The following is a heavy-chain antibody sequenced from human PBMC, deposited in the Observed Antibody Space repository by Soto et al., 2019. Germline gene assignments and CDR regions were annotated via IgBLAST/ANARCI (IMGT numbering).Heavy chain of an antibody. Sequence: GGSLRLSCAASGFTLSTYWMHRVRQVPGKGLVWVSRISSGGTYTNYADSVKGRFTISRDSARNTLFLQMNYLTGEDTAVYYCARTFVDGMAGFGPWGQGTLVTVSS. CDR1: GFTLSTYW. J-gene: IGHJ5*02. CDR3: ARTFVDGMAGFGP. D-gene: IGHD2-15*01. V-gene: IGHV3-74*01. CDR2: ISSGGTYT.